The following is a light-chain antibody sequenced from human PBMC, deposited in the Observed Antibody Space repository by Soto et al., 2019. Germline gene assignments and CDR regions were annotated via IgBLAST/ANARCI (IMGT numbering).Light chain of an antibody. J-gene: IGLJ2*01. CDR1: SSNIGSNT. CDR2: SDN. Sequence: QSVLTQPPSASGTPGQRVTISCSGSSSNIGSNTVNWYQQLPGTAPKLLIYSDNQRPSGVPDRFSVSKSGTSVSLAISGLRWDEGADYYCAAWDDSLNGLVFGGGTKLPVL. V-gene: IGLV1-44*01. CDR3: AAWDDSLNGLV.